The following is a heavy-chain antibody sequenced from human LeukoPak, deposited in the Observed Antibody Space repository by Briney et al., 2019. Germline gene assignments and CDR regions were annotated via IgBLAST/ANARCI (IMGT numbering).Heavy chain of an antibody. CDR3: ARERGYYDSSGWSDAFDI. CDR1: GYSFTSYW. V-gene: IGHV5-51*01. Sequence: GESLKISCKGSGYSFTSYWIGWVRQMPGKGLEWMGIIYPGDSDTRYSPSFQGQVTISADKSISTAYLQWSSLKASDTAMYYCARERGYYDSSGWSDAFDIWGQGTMVTVSS. D-gene: IGHD3-22*01. J-gene: IGHJ3*02. CDR2: IYPGDSDT.